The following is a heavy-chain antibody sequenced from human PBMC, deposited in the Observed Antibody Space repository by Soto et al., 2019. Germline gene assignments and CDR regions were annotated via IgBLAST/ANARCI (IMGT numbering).Heavy chain of an antibody. V-gene: IGHV3-11*01. CDR3: ARDVTMIVVVPSHYFDY. CDR1: GFTFSDYY. Sequence: GGSLRLSCAASGFTFSDYYVSWIRQAPGKGLEWVSYISSSGSTIYYADSVKGRFTISRDNAKNSLYLQMNSLRAEDTAVYYCARDVTMIVVVPSHYFDYWGQGTLVTVSS. D-gene: IGHD3-22*01. J-gene: IGHJ4*02. CDR2: ISSSGSTI.